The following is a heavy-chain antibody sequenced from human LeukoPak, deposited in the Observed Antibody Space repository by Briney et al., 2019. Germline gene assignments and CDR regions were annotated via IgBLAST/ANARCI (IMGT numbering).Heavy chain of an antibody. CDR2: GHYSGDT. CDR1: GDSITSYY. CDR3: ARWGGSHLPAFDY. V-gene: IGHV4-59*08. J-gene: IGHJ4*02. Sequence: SETLSLTCTVSGDSITSYYWNWIRQPPGKGLEWIGYGHYSGDTYYNPSLKSRVTILVDTSKNQFSLKVNSLTATDTAVYYCARWGGSHLPAFDYWGQGTLVTVSS. D-gene: IGHD1-26*01.